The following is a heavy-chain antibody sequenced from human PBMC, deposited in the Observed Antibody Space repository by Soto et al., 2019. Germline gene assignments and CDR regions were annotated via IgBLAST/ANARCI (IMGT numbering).Heavy chain of an antibody. CDR3: ASHYDSSGYYCRGLDY. CDR2: IIPIFGTA. V-gene: IGHV1-69*12. CDR1: GGTFSSYA. J-gene: IGHJ4*02. Sequence: QVQLVQSGAEVKKPGSSVKVSCKASGGTFSSYAISWVRQAPGQGLEWMGGIIPIFGTADYAQKFQGRVTITAXXXTXSGNMELSSLRSEDTAVYCCASHYDSSGYYCRGLDYWGQGTLVTVSS. D-gene: IGHD3-22*01.